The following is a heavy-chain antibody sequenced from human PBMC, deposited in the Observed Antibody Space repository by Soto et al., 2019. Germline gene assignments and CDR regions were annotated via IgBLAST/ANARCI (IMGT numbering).Heavy chain of an antibody. Sequence: QVQLVQFGAEVKKPGSSVKVSCKASGGTFSSYAISWVRQAPGQGLEWMGGIIPIFGTANYAQKFQGRVTITADESTSTAYMELSSLRSEDTAVYYCARDAYHCSGGSCYSNWFDPWGQGTLVTVSS. J-gene: IGHJ5*02. CDR3: ARDAYHCSGGSCYSNWFDP. V-gene: IGHV1-69*12. D-gene: IGHD2-15*01. CDR1: GGTFSSYA. CDR2: IIPIFGTA.